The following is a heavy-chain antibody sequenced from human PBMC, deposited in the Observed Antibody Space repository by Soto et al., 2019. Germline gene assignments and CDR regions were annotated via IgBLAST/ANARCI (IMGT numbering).Heavy chain of an antibody. Sequence: QVQLLQSGAEVKKPGSSVRVSCEASGGTFRTYAISWVLQAPGQGLEWMGEIIPIFGKVNYAQKFQGRVTITADESTTTVYMDLRSLTSEDTAVYYCAKGAVAGTPTSYYYYGMDVWGQGTTVTVS. V-gene: IGHV1-69*12. J-gene: IGHJ6*02. D-gene: IGHD6-19*01. CDR2: IIPIFGKV. CDR3: AKGAVAGTPTSYYYYGMDV. CDR1: GGTFRTYA.